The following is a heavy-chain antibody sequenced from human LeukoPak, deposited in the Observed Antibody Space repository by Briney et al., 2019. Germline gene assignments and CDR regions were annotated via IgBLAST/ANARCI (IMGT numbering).Heavy chain of an antibody. CDR3: ARDEGFGFDP. CDR2: ISYDGSNK. CDR1: GFTFSSYA. D-gene: IGHD3-10*01. J-gene: IGHJ5*02. V-gene: IGHV3-30-3*01. Sequence: GGSLRLSCAASGFTFSSYAMHWVRQAPGKGLEWVAVISYDGSNKYYADSVKGRFTISRDNSKNTLYLQMNSLRAEDTAVYYCARDEGFGFDPWGQGTLVTVSS.